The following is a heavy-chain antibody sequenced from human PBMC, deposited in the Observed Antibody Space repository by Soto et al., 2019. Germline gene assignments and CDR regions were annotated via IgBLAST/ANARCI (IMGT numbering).Heavy chain of an antibody. CDR2: IWYGGSTK. Sequence: AGGSLRLSCAASGFTFSSYGMHWVRQAPGKGLEWVAVIWYGGSTKYYAYSVEGRFTISRDNAKNTLYLQMNSLRAEDTAVYYCARDWDSSATDYWGQGALVTVSS. J-gene: IGHJ4*02. V-gene: IGHV3-33*01. D-gene: IGHD6-25*01. CDR1: GFTFSSYG. CDR3: ARDWDSSATDY.